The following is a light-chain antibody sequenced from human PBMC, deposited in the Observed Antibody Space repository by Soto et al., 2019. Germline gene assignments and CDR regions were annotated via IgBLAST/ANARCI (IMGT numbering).Light chain of an antibody. CDR1: QSIDSW. Sequence: DIQRTRSPSTQSACVGDRVTITGRASQSIDSWLAWYQQKPGKAPKLLIYKASTLKSGVPSRFSGSGSGTEFTLSINSLQPDDFATYYCQQYNSPWTFGQGTKVDI. CDR3: QQYNSPWT. J-gene: IGKJ1*01. CDR2: KAS. V-gene: IGKV1-5*03.